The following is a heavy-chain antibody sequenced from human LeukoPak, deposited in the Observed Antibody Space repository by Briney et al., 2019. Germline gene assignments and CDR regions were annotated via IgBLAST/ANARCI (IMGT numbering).Heavy chain of an antibody. V-gene: IGHV3-53*01. J-gene: IGHJ4*02. CDR2: IYSGGST. Sequence: GGSLRLSCAASGLTLSNNYMSWVRQAPGKGLEWVSVIYSGGSTYYSDSVKGRFTISSDNSKKTLYLQINNLRAEDTAAYYCARGIVVEGPWDYFDYWGQGTLVTVSS. CDR1: GLTLSNNY. CDR3: ARGIVVEGPWDYFDY. D-gene: IGHD3-22*01.